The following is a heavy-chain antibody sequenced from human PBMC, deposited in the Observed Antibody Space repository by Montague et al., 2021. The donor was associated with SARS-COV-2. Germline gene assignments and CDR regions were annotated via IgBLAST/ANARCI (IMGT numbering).Heavy chain of an antibody. Sequence: SETLSLTCAVYGGSFSGYYWSWIRQPPGKGLEWIGEINHSGSTNYNPSLKSRVTISVDTSKNQFSLKLSSVTAADTAVYYCASLTLGYCSSTSCYSYWFDPWGQGTLVTVSS. CDR1: GGSFSGYY. V-gene: IGHV4-34*01. J-gene: IGHJ5*02. CDR2: INHSGST. CDR3: ASLTLGYCSSTSCYSYWFDP. D-gene: IGHD2-2*02.